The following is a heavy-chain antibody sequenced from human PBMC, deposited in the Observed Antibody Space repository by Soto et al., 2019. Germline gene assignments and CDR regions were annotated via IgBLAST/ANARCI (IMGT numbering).Heavy chain of an antibody. D-gene: IGHD2-2*01. J-gene: IGHJ4*02. Sequence: QVQLVQSGAEVKKPGSSVKVSCKASGGTFSSYAISWVRQAPGQGLEWMGGIIPIFGTANYAQKFQGRVTITSDESTSTASMELSSLRSEDTAVYYCARVGDCSSTSCYFGYWGQGTLVTVSS. V-gene: IGHV1-69*01. CDR3: ARVGDCSSTSCYFGY. CDR1: GGTFSSYA. CDR2: IIPIFGTA.